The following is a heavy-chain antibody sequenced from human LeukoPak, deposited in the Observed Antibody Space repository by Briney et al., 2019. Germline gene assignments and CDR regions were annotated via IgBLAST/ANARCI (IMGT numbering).Heavy chain of an antibody. CDR1: GGSISSYY. J-gene: IGHJ4*02. D-gene: IGHD6-6*01. V-gene: IGHV4-4*07. CDR3: ARVIAALEGYYFDY. CDR2: IYTSGST. Sequence: SETLSLTCTVSGGSISSYYWSWIRQPAGKGLEWIGRIYTSGSTNYNPSLKSRVTMSVDTSKNQFSLKLSSVTAADTAVYYCARVIAALEGYYFDYWGQGTLVTVSS.